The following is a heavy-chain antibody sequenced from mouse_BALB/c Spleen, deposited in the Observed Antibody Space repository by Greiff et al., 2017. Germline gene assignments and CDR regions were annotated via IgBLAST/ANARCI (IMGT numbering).Heavy chain of an antibody. D-gene: IGHD2-1*01. J-gene: IGHJ4*01. V-gene: IGHV1S81*02. CDR1: GYTFTSYY. CDR3: TTYGNYWNAMDY. CDR2: INPSNGGT. Sequence: QVQLKQSGAELVKPGASVKLSCKASGYTFTSYYMYWVKQRPGQGLEWIGEINPSNGGTNFNEKFKSKATLTVDKSSSTAYMQLSSLTSEDSAVYYCTTYGNYWNAMDYWGQGTSVTVSS.